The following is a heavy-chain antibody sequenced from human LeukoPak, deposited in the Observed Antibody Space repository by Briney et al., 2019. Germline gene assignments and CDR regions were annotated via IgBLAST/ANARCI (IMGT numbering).Heavy chain of an antibody. D-gene: IGHD5-12*01. V-gene: IGHV7-4-1*02. Sequence: ASVKVSCKASGYTFTSYAMNWVRQAPGQGLEWMGWINTNTGNPTYAQGFTGRFVFSLDTSVSTAYLQISSLKAEDTAVCYCARRGPGYSGYDSPYYYYMDVWGKGTTVTVSS. CDR3: ARRGPGYSGYDSPYYYYMDV. CDR2: INTNTGNP. J-gene: IGHJ6*03. CDR1: GYTFTSYA.